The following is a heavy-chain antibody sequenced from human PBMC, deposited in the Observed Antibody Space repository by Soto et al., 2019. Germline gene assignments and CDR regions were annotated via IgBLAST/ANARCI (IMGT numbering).Heavy chain of an antibody. J-gene: IGHJ4*02. V-gene: IGHV4-59*01. CDR1: GCSISSYS. D-gene: IGHD3-22*01. CDR3: ARLDNSGYYPDY. CDR2: IYYSGGT. Sequence: PSDTLSLTCTDCGCSISSYSWSWFRQPPGKGLEWIGYIYYSGGTNYNPSLKSRVTISLDTSKNHFSLKLSSVTTADTAVYYCARLDNSGYYPDYWGQGTQVTVS.